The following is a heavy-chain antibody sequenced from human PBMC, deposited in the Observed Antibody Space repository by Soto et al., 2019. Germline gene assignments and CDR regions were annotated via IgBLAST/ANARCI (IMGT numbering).Heavy chain of an antibody. D-gene: IGHD2-2*01. V-gene: IGHV3-30-3*01. Sequence: GGSLRLSCAASGFTFSSYAMHWVRQAPGKGLEWVAVISYDGSNKYYADSVKGRFTISRDNSKNTLYLQMNSLRAEDTAVYYCARERVVPAANGNWFDPWGQGTLVTVSS. J-gene: IGHJ5*02. CDR1: GFTFSSYA. CDR2: ISYDGSNK. CDR3: ARERVVPAANGNWFDP.